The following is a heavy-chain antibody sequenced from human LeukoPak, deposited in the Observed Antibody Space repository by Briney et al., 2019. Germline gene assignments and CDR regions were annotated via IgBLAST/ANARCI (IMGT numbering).Heavy chain of an antibody. CDR1: GFTFSSYG. CDR3: AKDFYCSGTSFYTPEYFHH. Sequence: GGSLRLSCAASGFTFSSYGMHWVRQAPGKGLEWVAFIRYDGSNKYYADSVKGRFTISRDNSKNTMYLQMNRLRAEDTAVYYCAKDFYCSGTSFYTPEYFHHWGRGTLVGVCS. D-gene: IGHD2-2*02. J-gene: IGHJ1*01. CDR2: IRYDGSNK. V-gene: IGHV3-30*02.